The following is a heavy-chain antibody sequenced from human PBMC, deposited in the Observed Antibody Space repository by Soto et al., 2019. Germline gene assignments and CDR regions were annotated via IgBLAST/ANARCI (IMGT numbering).Heavy chain of an antibody. CDR2: IIPIFGTA. Sequence: ASVKVSCKASGGTFSSYAISWVRQAPGHGLEWMGGIIPIFGTANYAQKFRGRVTITADESTSTAYMELRSLRSDDTAVYYCARVATTVTTFHYYYYMDVWGKGTTVTVSS. J-gene: IGHJ6*03. V-gene: IGHV1-69*13. CDR3: ARVATTVTTFHYYYYMDV. D-gene: IGHD4-17*01. CDR1: GGTFSSYA.